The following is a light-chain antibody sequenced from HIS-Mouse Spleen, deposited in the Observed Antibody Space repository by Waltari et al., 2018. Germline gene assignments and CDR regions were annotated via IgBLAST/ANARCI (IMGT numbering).Light chain of an antibody. CDR3: CSYAGSSTWV. CDR1: SSDVGSYNL. Sequence: QSALTQPASVSGSPGQSITISCTGTSSDVGSYNLVSWYQQHPGKAPKLMIYEGSKRPSWVSNRFSGSKSGNTASLTISGLKAEDEADYYCCSYAGSSTWVFGGGTKLTVL. V-gene: IGLV2-23*01. CDR2: EGS. J-gene: IGLJ3*02.